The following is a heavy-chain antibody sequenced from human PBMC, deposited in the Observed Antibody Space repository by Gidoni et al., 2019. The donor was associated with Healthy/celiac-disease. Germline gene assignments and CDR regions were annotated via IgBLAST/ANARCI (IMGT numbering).Heavy chain of an antibody. CDR2: ISISSSHT. CDR3: ARRDCITTSCYSDY. CDR1: GFTFRDYY. J-gene: IGHJ4*02. V-gene: IGHV3-11*05. D-gene: IGHD2-2*01. Sequence: QVQPVGSGGGLVKPGGSLRLSCSASGFTFRDYYMSWIRQAPGKGLEWVSYISISSSHTNYADSVKGRFTISRDNAKNSLYLQMNSLRVEDTAVYYCARRDCITTSCYSDYWGQGTLVTVSS.